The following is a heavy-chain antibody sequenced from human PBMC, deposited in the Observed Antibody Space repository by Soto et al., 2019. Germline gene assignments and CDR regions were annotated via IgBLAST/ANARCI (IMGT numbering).Heavy chain of an antibody. J-gene: IGHJ5*02. V-gene: IGHV5-51*01. CDR3: GVIMYDKGFAP. CDR2: VYPGDSHT. CDR1: GYSFSSHW. Sequence: GESLKISCKGSGYSFSSHWIGWVRQMPGKGLEWMGIVYPGDSHTRYSPSFQGQVTISADKSISTAYLQWSSLKASDTAMYYCGVIMYDKGFAPWGQGTLVTVSS. D-gene: IGHD3-10*01.